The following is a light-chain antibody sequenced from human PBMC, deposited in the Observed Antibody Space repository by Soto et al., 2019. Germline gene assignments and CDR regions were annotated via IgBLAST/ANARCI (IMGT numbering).Light chain of an antibody. V-gene: IGKV1-8*01. Sequence: AIRMTQSPSSFSASTGDRVTITCRASQGISSYLAWYQQKPGKAPKLLIYAASTLQSGVPSRFSGSGSGTDFTLPISCLQSEDFATYYCQQYYSYPRVTFGHGTKVDIK. CDR2: AAS. CDR3: QQYYSYPRVT. CDR1: QGISSY. J-gene: IGKJ3*01.